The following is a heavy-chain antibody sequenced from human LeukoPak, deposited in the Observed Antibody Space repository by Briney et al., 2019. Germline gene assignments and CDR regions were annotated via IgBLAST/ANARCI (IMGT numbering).Heavy chain of an antibody. V-gene: IGHV4-59*01. Sequence: SETLSLTCTVSGDSISSYYWSWLRQPSGKGLEWIGYIYYSGSTNYNPSLKSRVTISVDTSKNQFSLKLSSVTAADTAVYYCARVGNLGSFDYWGQGTLVTVSS. D-gene: IGHD1-1*01. J-gene: IGHJ4*02. CDR2: IYYSGST. CDR3: ARVGNLGSFDY. CDR1: GDSISSYY.